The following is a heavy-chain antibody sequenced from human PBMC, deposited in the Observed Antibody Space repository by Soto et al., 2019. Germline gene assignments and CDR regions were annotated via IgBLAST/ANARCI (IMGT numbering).Heavy chain of an antibody. CDR2: IYYSGST. D-gene: IGHD2-15*01. J-gene: IGHJ6*03. CDR1: GGSISSSSYY. V-gene: IGHV4-39*01. Sequence: SETLSLTCTVSGGSISSSSYYWGWIRQTPGKGLEWIGSIYYSGSTYYNPSLKSRVTISVDTSKNQFSLKLSSVTAADTAVYYCAIGYCSGGSCYSLYYYYMDVWGKGTTVTVSS. CDR3: AIGYCSGGSCYSLYYYYMDV.